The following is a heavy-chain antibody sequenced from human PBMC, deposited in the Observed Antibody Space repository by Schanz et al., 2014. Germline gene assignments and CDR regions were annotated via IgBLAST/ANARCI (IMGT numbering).Heavy chain of an antibody. J-gene: IGHJ6*02. CDR3: AKDRQNRVNRVGYYYGMDV. CDR2: ISWNSGSI. D-gene: IGHD3-16*01. Sequence: EVQLVESGGGLVQPGGSLRLSCAASGFTFSSYWMHWVRQPPGKGLVWVSGISWNSGSIGYADSVKGRFTISRDDAKNSLYLQMNSLRAEDTALYYCAKDRQNRVNRVGYYYGMDVWGQGTTVTVSS. V-gene: IGHV3-9*01. CDR1: GFTFSSYW.